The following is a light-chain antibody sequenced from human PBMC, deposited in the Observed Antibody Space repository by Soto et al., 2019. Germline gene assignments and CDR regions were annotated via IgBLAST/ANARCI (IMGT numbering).Light chain of an antibody. J-gene: IGKJ1*01. CDR1: QGISSY. CDR2: AAF. CDR3: QQYYSYPQT. V-gene: IGKV1-8*01. Sequence: AIRMTQSPSSFSASTGDRVTITCRASQGISSYLAWYQQKPGKAPKLLIYAAFTFQSGVQSRFSGSGPGTDFTLSISCLQSEDFATYYCQQYYSYPQTFGQGTKVEIK.